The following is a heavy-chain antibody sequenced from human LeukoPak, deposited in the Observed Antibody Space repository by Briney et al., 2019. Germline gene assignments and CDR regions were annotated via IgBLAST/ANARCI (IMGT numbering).Heavy chain of an antibody. CDR2: IYSGGST. CDR1: GFPVSSNY. CDR3: ARDSLAHDAFDM. V-gene: IGHV3-53*01. Sequence: GGSLRLSCAASGFPVSSNYMTWVRQAPGKGLEWVSVIYSGGSTYYADSVKGRFTISRDNSKSTLFLQMNSLRAEDTAVYYCARDSLAHDAFDMWGQGTMVTVSS. J-gene: IGHJ3*02.